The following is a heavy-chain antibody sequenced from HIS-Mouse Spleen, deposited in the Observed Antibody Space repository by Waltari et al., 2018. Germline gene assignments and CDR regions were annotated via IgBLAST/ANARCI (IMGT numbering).Heavy chain of an antibody. CDR3: ARGGIAARPKAFDI. CDR1: GFTFSSYA. D-gene: IGHD6-6*01. V-gene: IGHV3-30*04. CDR2: ISYDGSNK. J-gene: IGHJ3*02. Sequence: QVQLVESGGGVVQPGRSLGISCSASGFTFSSYAMHWVRQAPGKGLEWVAVISYDGSNKYYADSVKGRFTISRDNSKNTLYLQMNSLRAEDTAVYYCARGGIAARPKAFDIWGQGTMVTVSS.